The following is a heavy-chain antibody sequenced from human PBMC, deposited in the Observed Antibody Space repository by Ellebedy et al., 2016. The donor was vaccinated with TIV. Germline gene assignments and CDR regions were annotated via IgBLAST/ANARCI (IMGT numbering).Heavy chain of an antibody. CDR3: TRVKYYYDRLRVFYFES. J-gene: IGHJ4*02. Sequence: PGGSLRLSCAASGFTVGNSYLSWVRQTPGKGLEWASLIYSNDNTYYGDAVRGRFTISRDTSSNTLYIQMNSLRAEDTAVYYCTRVKYYYDRLRVFYFESWGRGTLVTVSS. V-gene: IGHV3-53*01. CDR2: IYSNDNT. D-gene: IGHD3-22*01. CDR1: GFTVGNSY.